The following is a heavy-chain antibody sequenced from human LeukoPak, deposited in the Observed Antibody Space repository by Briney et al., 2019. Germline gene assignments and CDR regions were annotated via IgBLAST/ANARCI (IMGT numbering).Heavy chain of an antibody. V-gene: IGHV5-10-1*01. Sequence: XIXXVXQXXXXXXEWMGRIDPSDSYTNYSPSFQGHVTISADKSISTAYLQWSSLKASDTAMYYCVSLEMATDYWGQGTLVTVSS. CDR1: X. D-gene: IGHD5-24*01. CDR3: VSLEMATDY. J-gene: IGHJ4*02. CDR2: IDPSDSYT.